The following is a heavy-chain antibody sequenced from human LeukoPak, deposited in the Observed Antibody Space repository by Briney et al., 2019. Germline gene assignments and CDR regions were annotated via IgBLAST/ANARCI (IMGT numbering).Heavy chain of an antibody. J-gene: IGHJ3*02. D-gene: IGHD5-18*01. CDR2: INHSGST. V-gene: IGHV4-34*01. CDR3: ARGIQLWSWGAFDI. Sequence: SETLSLTCAVCGGSFSGYYWSWIRQPPGKGLEWIGEINHSGSTNYNPSLRSRVTISVDTSKNQFSLKLSSVTAADTAVYYCARGIQLWSWGAFDIWGQGTMVTVSS. CDR1: GGSFSGYY.